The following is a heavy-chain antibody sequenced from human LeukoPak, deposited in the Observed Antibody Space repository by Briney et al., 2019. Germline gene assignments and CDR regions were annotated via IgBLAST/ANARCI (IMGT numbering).Heavy chain of an antibody. D-gene: IGHD3-9*01. CDR3: ARHSTFDLKYRFFDP. Sequence: PSETLSLTCSVSGGSISSSRSYWAWIRQPPGKWLEWIGTIYYSGSTFYNPSLKSRVTISVDTSKNQFSLRLTSVTAADTAVYYCARHSTFDLKYRFFDPWGQGTLVTVSS. CDR2: IYYSGST. CDR1: GGSISSSRSY. V-gene: IGHV4-39*01. J-gene: IGHJ5*02.